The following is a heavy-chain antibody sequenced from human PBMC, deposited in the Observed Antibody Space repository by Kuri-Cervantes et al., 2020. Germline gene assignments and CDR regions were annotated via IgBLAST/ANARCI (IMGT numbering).Heavy chain of an antibody. J-gene: IGHJ6*02. CDR2: ISSSSSSYI. D-gene: IGHD2-15*01. V-gene: IGHV3-21*01. Sequence: ETLSLTCAASGFTFSSYSMNWVRQAPGKGLEWVSSISSSSSSYIYYADSVKGRFTISRDNAKNSLYLQMNSLRAEDTAVYYCARDMVRVVVAPIHYYYYYGMDVCGQGTTVTVSS. CDR3: ARDMVRVVVAPIHYYYYYGMDV. CDR1: GFTFSSYS.